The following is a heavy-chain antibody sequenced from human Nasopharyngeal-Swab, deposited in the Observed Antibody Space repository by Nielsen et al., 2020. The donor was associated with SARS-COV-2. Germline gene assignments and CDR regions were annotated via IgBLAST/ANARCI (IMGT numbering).Heavy chain of an antibody. V-gene: IGHV4-39*07. CDR2: IYYSGST. D-gene: IGHD3-22*01. CDR3: ARDNNYYDSSGYLFFDY. Sequence: RQAPGKGLEWIGSIYYSGSTYCNPSLKSRVTISVDTSKNQFSLKLSSVTAADTAVYYCARDNNYYDSSGYLFFDYWGQGTLVTVSS. J-gene: IGHJ4*02.